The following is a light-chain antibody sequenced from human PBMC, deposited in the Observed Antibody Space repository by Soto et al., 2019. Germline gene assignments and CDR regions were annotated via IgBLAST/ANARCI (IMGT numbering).Light chain of an antibody. CDR2: DAS. V-gene: IGKV1-5*01. CDR1: QSINNW. J-gene: IGKJ1*01. Sequence: DIQMTQSPSTLSASVGDRVTITCRASQSINNWLAWYQQKPGKAPNLLIYDASSLDSGVPSRFSGSGSGTEFTLTITSLQPDDFATYYCQQYSSYWTFGQGTKV. CDR3: QQYSSYWT.